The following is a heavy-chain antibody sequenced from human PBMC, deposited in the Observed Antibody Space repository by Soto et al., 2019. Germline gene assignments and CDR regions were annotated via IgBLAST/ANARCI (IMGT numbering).Heavy chain of an antibody. CDR1: GYTFTSYG. Sequence: ASVKVSCKASGYTFTSYGISWVRQAPGQGLEWMGWISAYNGNTNYAQKLQGRVTMTTDTSTSTAYMELRSLRSDDTAVYYFARYVFFPHYDFWSGYSSYYYYGMDVWGQGTTVTVSS. J-gene: IGHJ6*02. D-gene: IGHD3-3*01. V-gene: IGHV1-18*01. CDR3: ARYVFFPHYDFWSGYSSYYYYGMDV. CDR2: ISAYNGNT.